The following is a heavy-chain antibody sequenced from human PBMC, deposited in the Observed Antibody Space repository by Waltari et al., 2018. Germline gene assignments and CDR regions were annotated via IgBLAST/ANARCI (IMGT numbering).Heavy chain of an antibody. Sequence: QVQLQQWGAGLLKPSETLSLTCAVYGGSFSGYYWSWIRQPPGKGLEWIGDINHSEIANYNPALKSRVTRAVDTSKNQFSLKLSSVTAADTAVYYCARGSTSSSWYGVGYVQHWGQGTLVTVSS. V-gene: IGHV4-34*01. CDR2: INHSEIA. CDR1: GGSFSGYY. J-gene: IGHJ1*01. CDR3: ARGSTSSSWYGVGYVQH. D-gene: IGHD6-13*01.